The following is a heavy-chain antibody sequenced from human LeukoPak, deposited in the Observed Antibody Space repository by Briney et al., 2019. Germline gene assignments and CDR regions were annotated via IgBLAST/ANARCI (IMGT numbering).Heavy chain of an antibody. Sequence: VASVKVSCKASGGTFSSYAISWVRQAPGQGLEWMGGIIPIFGTANYAQKFQGRVTITADESTSTAYMELSSLRSEDTAVYYCARDLAINRRYQLLPHPSKVGNWYFDLWGRGTLVTVSS. CDR2: IIPIFGTA. CDR1: GGTFSSYA. D-gene: IGHD2-2*01. J-gene: IGHJ2*01. CDR3: ARDLAINRRYQLLPHPSKVGNWYFDL. V-gene: IGHV1-69*01.